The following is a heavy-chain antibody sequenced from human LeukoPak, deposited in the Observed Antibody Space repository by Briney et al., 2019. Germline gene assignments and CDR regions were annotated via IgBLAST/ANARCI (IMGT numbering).Heavy chain of an antibody. D-gene: IGHD3-10*01. CDR3: ASLYGSGKRWVDP. Sequence: GGSLRLSCAASGFTFTHYGMNWVRQAPGKGLEWVSGIRANGETTYYADSVRGRFTISRDNSRSMVWLQMNSLTAEDTAMYYCASLYGSGKRWVDPWGQGTLVTVSS. CDR2: IRANGETT. V-gene: IGHV3-23*01. CDR1: GFTFTHYG. J-gene: IGHJ5*02.